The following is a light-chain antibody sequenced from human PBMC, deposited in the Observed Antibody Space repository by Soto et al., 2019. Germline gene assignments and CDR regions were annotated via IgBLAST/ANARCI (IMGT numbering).Light chain of an antibody. CDR2: KTS. Sequence: DVLLTQSPSTLSASIGDRVTITCRASQTINNWLAWYQQKPGKAPKRLIHKTSTLESGVPSRFSGNGSVTEFTLTISSLQPDDVATYYCQQYKTTFGPGTKVDI. CDR3: QQYKTT. V-gene: IGKV1-5*03. J-gene: IGKJ3*01. CDR1: QTINNW.